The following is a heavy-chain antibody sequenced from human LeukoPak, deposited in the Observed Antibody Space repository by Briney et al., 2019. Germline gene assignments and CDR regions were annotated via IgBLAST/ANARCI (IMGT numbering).Heavy chain of an antibody. V-gene: IGHV4-34*01. CDR3: ARSLARGYFDY. CDR1: GGSFSGYY. Sequence: SETLSLTCAVYGGSFSGYYWSWIRQPPGKGLEWIGEINHSGSTNYNPSLKSRVTISVDTSKNQFSLKLSSVTAADTAVYYCARSLARGYFDYWGQGTLVTVSS. CDR2: INHSGST. J-gene: IGHJ4*02. D-gene: IGHD1-26*01.